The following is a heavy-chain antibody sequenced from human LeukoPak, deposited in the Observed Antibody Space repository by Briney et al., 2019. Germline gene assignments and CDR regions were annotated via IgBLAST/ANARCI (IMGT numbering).Heavy chain of an antibody. V-gene: IGHV3-30*18. CDR3: AKQGNDYVWGSYSWGSSVSNDY. J-gene: IGHJ4*02. D-gene: IGHD3-16*01. Sequence: PGRSLRLSCAASGFTFSSYGMHWVRQAPGRGLEWVAVISYDGSNKYYADSVKGRFTISRDNSKNTLYLQMNSLRAEDTAVYYCAKQGNDYVWGSYSWGSSVSNDYWGQGTLVTVSS. CDR2: ISYDGSNK. CDR1: GFTFSSYG.